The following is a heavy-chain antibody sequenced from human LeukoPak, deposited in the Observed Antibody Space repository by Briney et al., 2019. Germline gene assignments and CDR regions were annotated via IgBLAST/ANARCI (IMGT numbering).Heavy chain of an antibody. CDR2: IGGRGENI. CDR3: AKDPLDDYGDYVNY. J-gene: IGHJ4*02. D-gene: IGHD4-17*01. CDR1: GFFFSSYA. Sequence: GGSLRLSCAASGFFFSSYAMSWVRQAPGKGLEWVSSIGGRGENIKYGDSVEGRFTISRDNSKNTMYLQMNSLRAEDTAVYYCAKDPLDDYGDYVNYWGQGTLVTVSS. V-gene: IGHV3-23*01.